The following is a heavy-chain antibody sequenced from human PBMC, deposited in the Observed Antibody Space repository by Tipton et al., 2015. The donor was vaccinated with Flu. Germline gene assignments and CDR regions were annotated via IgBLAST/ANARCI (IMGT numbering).Heavy chain of an antibody. J-gene: IGHJ3*02. Sequence: GLVKPSETLSLTCAVSGYSIRSDYYWGWIRQPPGKGLEWIGRIYTTGSTKYNPSLKSRVTISLDTSKNRFSLNLSSVTAADTAVYYCAREGPYSSAWYGLDAFDIWGQGTMVTVSS. CDR2: IYTTGST. CDR3: AREGPYSSAWYGLDAFDI. D-gene: IGHD6-19*01. V-gene: IGHV4-38-2*02. CDR1: GYSIRSDYY.